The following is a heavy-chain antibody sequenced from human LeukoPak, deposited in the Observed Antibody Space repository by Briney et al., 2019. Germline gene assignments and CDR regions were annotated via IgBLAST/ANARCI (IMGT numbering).Heavy chain of an antibody. Sequence: GGSLRLSCAASGFTFSSYAMSWVRQAPGKGLEWVSAISGSGGSTYYADSVKGRFTISRDNSKNTLYLQMNSLRAEDTAVYYCAKDLWGEVLRFFDWFQTFDYWGQGTLVTVSS. D-gene: IGHD3-9*01. CDR2: ISGSGGST. CDR3: AKDLWGEVLRFFDWFQTFDY. CDR1: GFTFSSYA. V-gene: IGHV3-23*01. J-gene: IGHJ4*02.